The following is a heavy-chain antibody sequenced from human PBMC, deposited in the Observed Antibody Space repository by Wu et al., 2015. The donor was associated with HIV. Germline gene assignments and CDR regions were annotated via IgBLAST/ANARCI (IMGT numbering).Heavy chain of an antibody. Sequence: QVQLLQSGAEVKKPGASVKVSCKASGYTFTYYAISWVRQAPGQGLEWMGGIIFMFGTANYAQKFQGRVTISTDESTSTAYMELSSLRPEDAAVYYCATDGDYISGSVYWGQGTLVTVS. CDR1: GYTFTYYA. V-gene: IGHV1-69*05. D-gene: IGHD6-19*01. J-gene: IGHJ4*02. CDR3: ATDGDYISGSVY. CDR2: IIFMFGTA.